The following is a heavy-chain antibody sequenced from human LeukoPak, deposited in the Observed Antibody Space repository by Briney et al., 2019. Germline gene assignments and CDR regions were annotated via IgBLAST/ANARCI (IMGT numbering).Heavy chain of an antibody. Sequence: GGSLRLSCAASGFTFSSYEMNWVRQAPGKGLEWVSYISSSGSTIYYADSVKGRFTISRDNAKNSLYLQMNSLRAEDTAVYYCARNYGSGSYYRPAGDAFDIWGQGTMVTVSS. CDR2: ISSSGSTI. CDR3: ARNYGSGSYYRPAGDAFDI. CDR1: GFTFSSYE. D-gene: IGHD3-10*01. V-gene: IGHV3-48*03. J-gene: IGHJ3*02.